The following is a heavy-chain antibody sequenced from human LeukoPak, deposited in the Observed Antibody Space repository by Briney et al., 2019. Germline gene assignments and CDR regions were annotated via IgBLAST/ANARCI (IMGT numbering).Heavy chain of an antibody. D-gene: IGHD1-1*01. CDR3: ARGDDFSGDH. J-gene: IGHJ4*02. Sequence: GGSLRLSCATSGFTFRNVWMSWVRQAPGRGLEWVANIHPEGNEKYHVESVKGRFTISRDNTRDLLFLQMNGLRVEDTAVYYCARGDDFSGDHWGQGTLVTVSS. CDR1: GFTFRNVW. CDR2: IHPEGNEK. V-gene: IGHV3-7*04.